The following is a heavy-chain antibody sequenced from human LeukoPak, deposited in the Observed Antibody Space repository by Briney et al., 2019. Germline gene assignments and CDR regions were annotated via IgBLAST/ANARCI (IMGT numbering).Heavy chain of an antibody. D-gene: IGHD4-17*01. CDR2: IYYSGST. V-gene: IGHV4-59*01. Sequence: SETLSLTCTVSGGSISSYYWSWIRQPPGKGLEWIGYIYYSGSTNYNPSLKNRVTISVDTSKNQFSLKLSSVTAADTAVYYCARLVSTTAYYFDYWGQGTLVTVSS. CDR1: GGSISSYY. J-gene: IGHJ4*02. CDR3: ARLVSTTAYYFDY.